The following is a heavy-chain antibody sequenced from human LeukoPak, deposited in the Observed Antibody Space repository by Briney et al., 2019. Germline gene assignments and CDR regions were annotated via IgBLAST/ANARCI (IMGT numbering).Heavy chain of an antibody. Sequence: TSETLSLTCSVSGGSISSYYWGWIRQPPGKGLEWIGSIYYSGSTYYNPSLKSRVTISVDTSKNQFSLKLSSVTAADTAVYYCARETSNSMIVVVITSHYGFDPWGQGTLVTVSS. V-gene: IGHV4-39*07. CDR3: ARETSNSMIVVVITSHYGFDP. D-gene: IGHD3-22*01. J-gene: IGHJ5*02. CDR2: IYYSGST. CDR1: GGSISSYY.